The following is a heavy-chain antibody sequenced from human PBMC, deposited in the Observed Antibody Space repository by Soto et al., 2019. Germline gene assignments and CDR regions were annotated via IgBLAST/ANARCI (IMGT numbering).Heavy chain of an antibody. CDR2: IKQDGSEK. CDR1: GFTFSSYW. V-gene: IGHV3-7*01. CDR3: ARDRCSMVGATIDYYYGGRDV. Sequence: GGSLRLSCAASGFTFSSYWMSWVRQAPGKGLEWVANIKQDGSEKYYVDSVKGRFTISRYNAKNSLYLHMNSLRAEDAAVYYCARDRCSMVGATIDYYYGGRDVWGQGTTVTVSS. J-gene: IGHJ6*02. D-gene: IGHD1-26*01.